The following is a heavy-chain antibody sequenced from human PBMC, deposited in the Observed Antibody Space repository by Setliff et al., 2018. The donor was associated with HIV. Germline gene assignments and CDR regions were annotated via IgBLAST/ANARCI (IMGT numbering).Heavy chain of an antibody. J-gene: IGHJ4*02. CDR3: ARDREYYYDNSGSPSFDY. Sequence: SVKVSCKASGITIRSYAISWVRQAPGQGLEWMGGIIPIFGTANYAQKFQGRVTITADESTSTAYMELSSLRSEDTAVYYCARDREYYYDNSGSPSFDYWGQGTLVTVSS. CDR1: GITIRSYA. V-gene: IGHV1-69*13. CDR2: IIPIFGTA. D-gene: IGHD3-22*01.